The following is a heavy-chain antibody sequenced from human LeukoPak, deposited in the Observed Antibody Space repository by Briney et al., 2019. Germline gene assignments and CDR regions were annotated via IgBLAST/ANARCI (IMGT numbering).Heavy chain of an antibody. D-gene: IGHD3-22*01. CDR3: ASGYSGVDY. CDR2: IQYDGSNK. V-gene: IGHV3-30*02. J-gene: IGHJ4*02. CDR1: GFTFSKYG. Sequence: PGGSLRLSCAASGFTFSKYGMHWVRQAPGKGLEWVTFIQYDGSNKYYADSVKGRFTISRDNSKNTLYLQMNSLRAEDTAVYYCASGYSGVDYWGQGTLVTVSS.